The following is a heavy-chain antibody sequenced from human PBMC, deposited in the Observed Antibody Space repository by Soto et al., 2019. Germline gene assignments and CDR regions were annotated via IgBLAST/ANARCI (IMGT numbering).Heavy chain of an antibody. CDR2: ISYDGSNK. V-gene: IGHV3-30-3*01. D-gene: IGHD5-12*01. CDR3: ASFTVEMATIVAGNWFDP. J-gene: IGHJ5*02. CDR1: GFTFSSYA. Sequence: QVQLVESGGGVVQPGRSLRLSCAASGFTFSSYAMHWVRQAPGKGLEWVAVISYDGSNKYYADSVKGRFTSSRDNSKNTLYLQMNSLRAEDTAVYYCASFTVEMATIVAGNWFDPWGQGTLVTVYS.